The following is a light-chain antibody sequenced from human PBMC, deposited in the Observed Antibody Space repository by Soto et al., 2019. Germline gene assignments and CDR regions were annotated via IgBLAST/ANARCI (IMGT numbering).Light chain of an antibody. J-gene: IGKJ3*01. CDR1: HSVASY. CDR2: AAT. Sequence: DIQMTQSPSSLSASVGDRVTITCRASHSVASYFNWFQQRPGKAPSLLIYAATTLHTGVPSRFSGSRSGTNFTLNISRLQPEDFATYYCQESSTTPAFTFGPGIKVDFK. V-gene: IGKV1-39*01. CDR3: QESSTTPAFT.